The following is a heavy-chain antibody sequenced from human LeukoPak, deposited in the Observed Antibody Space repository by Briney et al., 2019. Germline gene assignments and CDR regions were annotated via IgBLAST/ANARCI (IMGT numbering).Heavy chain of an antibody. CDR3: ATLTYGSGSYYNP. J-gene: IGHJ5*02. CDR1: SGSITDSNCY. CDR2: INYSGTT. D-gene: IGHD3-10*01. V-gene: IGHV4-39*01. Sequence: SETLSLTCNVSSGSITDSNCYWGWIRQPPGKGLEWIGRINYSGTTYYSPSLKSRVTISVDTSRNQFSLKLSSVTAADTAVYYCATLTYGSGSYYNPWGQGTLVTVSS.